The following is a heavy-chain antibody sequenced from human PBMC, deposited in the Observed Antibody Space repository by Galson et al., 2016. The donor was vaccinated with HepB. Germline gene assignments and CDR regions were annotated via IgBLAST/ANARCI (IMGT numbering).Heavy chain of an antibody. CDR1: GFTFSSYS. J-gene: IGHJ4*02. Sequence: SLRLSCAASGFTFSSYSMNWIRQAPGKGLEWVSYISSYSSTIYYADSLKGRFTISRDNAKNSLYLQMNSLSDEETAVYYCATGVTITFRGDFWGQGTLVTVSS. CDR3: ATGVTITFRGDF. D-gene: IGHD3-10*01. CDR2: ISSYSSTI. V-gene: IGHV3-48*02.